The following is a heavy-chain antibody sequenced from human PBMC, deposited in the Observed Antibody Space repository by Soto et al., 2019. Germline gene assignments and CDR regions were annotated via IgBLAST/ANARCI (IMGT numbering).Heavy chain of an antibody. Sequence: QVQLVESGGGVVQPGRSLRLSCAASGFTFSSYDIHWVRQAPGKGLEWVAVISYDGSNKYYADSVKGRFTISRDNSKTTLYMQMNNLRAEDTAVYYCARDSQFLEWLLGPFDYWGQGTLVTVSS. CDR2: ISYDGSNK. CDR3: ARDSQFLEWLLGPFDY. V-gene: IGHV3-30-3*01. J-gene: IGHJ4*02. D-gene: IGHD3-3*01. CDR1: GFTFSSYD.